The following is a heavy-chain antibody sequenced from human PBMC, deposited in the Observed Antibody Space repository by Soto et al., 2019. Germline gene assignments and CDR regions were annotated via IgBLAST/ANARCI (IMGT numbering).Heavy chain of an antibody. CDR3: ARSTAPSRLDD. V-gene: IGHV3-74*01. J-gene: IGHJ4*02. CDR1: GFTFSSHW. Sequence: GGSLRLSCAASGFTFSSHWIHWVRQAPGEGLVWVSELDPDGSEPRYADSVKGRFTISRDNAKNTLFLQVNSLRVEDTAVYYCARSTAPSRLDDWGQGALVTVSS. D-gene: IGHD6-13*01. CDR2: LDPDGSEP.